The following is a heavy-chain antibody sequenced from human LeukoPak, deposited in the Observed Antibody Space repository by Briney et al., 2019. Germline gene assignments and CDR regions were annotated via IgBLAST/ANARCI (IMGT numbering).Heavy chain of an antibody. CDR3: ARAETAAGTVFELYFDY. V-gene: IGHV1-2*04. CDR2: INPNSGGT. J-gene: IGHJ4*02. D-gene: IGHD6-13*01. CDR1: GYTFTGYY. Sequence: GASVKVSCQASGYTFTGYYMHWVRQAPGQGLEWMGWINPNSGGTNYAQKFQGWVTMTRDTSISTAYMELSRLRSDDTAVYYCARAETAAGTVFELYFDYWGQGTLVTVSS.